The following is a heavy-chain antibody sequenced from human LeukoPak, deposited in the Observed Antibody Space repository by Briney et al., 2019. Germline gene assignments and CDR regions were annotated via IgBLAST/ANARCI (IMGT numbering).Heavy chain of an antibody. Sequence: PSETLSLTCTVSGGSISSSSYYWGWIRQPPGKGLEWIGSIYYSGSTYYNPSLKSRVTISVDTSKNQFSLKLSSVTAADTAVYYCARKSGETYYYDSSGYYPFDYWGQGTLVTVSS. CDR1: GGSISSSSYY. CDR2: IYYSGST. D-gene: IGHD3-22*01. CDR3: ARKSGETYYYDSSGYYPFDY. V-gene: IGHV4-39*07. J-gene: IGHJ4*02.